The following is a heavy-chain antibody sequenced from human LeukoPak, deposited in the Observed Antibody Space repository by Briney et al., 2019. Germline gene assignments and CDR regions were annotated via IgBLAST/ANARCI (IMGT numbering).Heavy chain of an antibody. CDR2: INPNSGGT. V-gene: IGHV1-2*04. J-gene: IGHJ3*02. D-gene: IGHD3-22*01. CDR1: GYTFTGYY. Sequence: ASVKVSCEASGYTFTGYYMHWVRQAPGQGLEWMGWINPNSGGTNYAQKFQGWVTMTRDTSISTAYMELSRLRSDDTAVYYCARDSYYYDSSGPSDAFDIWGQGTMVTVSS. CDR3: ARDSYYYDSSGPSDAFDI.